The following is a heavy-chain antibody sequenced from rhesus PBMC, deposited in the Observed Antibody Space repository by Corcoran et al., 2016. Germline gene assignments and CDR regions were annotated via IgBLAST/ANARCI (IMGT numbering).Heavy chain of an antibody. J-gene: IGHJ6*01. V-gene: IGHV4S11*01. Sequence: QLQLQESGPGLVKPSETLSLTCAVSGGSIKSHYWRWIRQAPGKGMEWIGYNFGHGTATRWNPALNGRVTLSVDTSKHQLSLELSSVTAADTAMYCCAKLEVAATGYGLDSWGQGVVVTVSS. CDR2: NFGHGTAT. CDR3: AKLEVAATGYGLDS. D-gene: IGHD4-29*01. CDR1: GGSIKSHY.